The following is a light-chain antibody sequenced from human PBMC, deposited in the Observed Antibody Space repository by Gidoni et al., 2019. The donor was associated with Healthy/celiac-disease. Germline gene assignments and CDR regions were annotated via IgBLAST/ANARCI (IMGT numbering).Light chain of an antibody. CDR3: AAWDDSLSGWV. CDR1: SSNIGSNY. Sequence: QSVLTQPPSASGLPGQRVTISCSGSSSNIGSNYVYWYQQLPGTAPKLLIYRNNQRPSGVPDRFSGSKSGTSASLAISGLRSEDEADYYCAAWDDSLSGWVFGGGTKLTVL. V-gene: IGLV1-47*01. J-gene: IGLJ3*02. CDR2: RNN.